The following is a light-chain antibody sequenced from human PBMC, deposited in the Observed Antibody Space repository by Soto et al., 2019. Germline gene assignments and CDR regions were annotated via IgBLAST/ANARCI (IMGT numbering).Light chain of an antibody. V-gene: IGKV2-28*01. CDR1: QSLLHSNGYNY. CDR2: LGS. J-gene: IGKJ5*01. CDR3: MQALQTPIT. Sequence: DIVMTQSPLSLPVTPGEPASISCRSSQSLLHSNGYNYLDWYLQKPGQSPQLLIYLGSNRSSGVPERFSGSGSGTDFTLKISRVEAEDVGVYYCMQALQTPITFGQGTRQEI.